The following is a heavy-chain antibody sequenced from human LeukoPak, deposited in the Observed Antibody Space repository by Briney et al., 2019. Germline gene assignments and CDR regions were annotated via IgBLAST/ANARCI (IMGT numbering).Heavy chain of an antibody. CDR3: ARPNRGYSYGHDAFDI. CDR2: IYPGDSDT. D-gene: IGHD5-18*01. CDR1: GDSFTSYW. Sequence: GESLKISGMGSGDSFTSYWTGWVRQMPGKGLEWRGIIYPGDSDTRYSPSFQGQVTISADKSISTAYLQWSSLKASDTAMYYCARPNRGYSYGHDAFDIWGQGTMVTVSS. J-gene: IGHJ3*02. V-gene: IGHV5-51*01.